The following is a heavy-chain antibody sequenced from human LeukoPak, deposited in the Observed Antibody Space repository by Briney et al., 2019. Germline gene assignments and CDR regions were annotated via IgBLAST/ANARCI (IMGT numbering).Heavy chain of an antibody. CDR3: AKEVGATLKY. CDR2: ISGSGGST. CDR1: GITFSNLA. D-gene: IGHD1-26*01. Sequence: GGSLRLSCVPSGITFSNLALSWVRQAPGKGLEWVSAISGSGGSTYYADSVKGRFTISRDNSKNTLYLQMNSLRAEDTAVYYCAKEVGATLKYWGQGTLVTVSS. V-gene: IGHV3-23*01. J-gene: IGHJ4*02.